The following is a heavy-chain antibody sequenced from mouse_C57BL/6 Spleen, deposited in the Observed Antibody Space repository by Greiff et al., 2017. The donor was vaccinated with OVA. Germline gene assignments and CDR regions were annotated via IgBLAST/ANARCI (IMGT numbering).Heavy chain of an antibody. J-gene: IGHJ2*01. CDR2: IYPGDGDT. CDR1: GYAFSSSW. V-gene: IGHV1-82*01. CDR3: ASPLTFDY. Sequence: VKLMESGPELVKPGASVKISCKASGYAFSSSWMNWVKQRPGKGLEWIGRIYPGDGDTNYNGKFKGKATLTADKSSSTAYMQLSSLTSEDSAVYFCASPLTFDYWGQGTTLTVSS. D-gene: IGHD4-1*01.